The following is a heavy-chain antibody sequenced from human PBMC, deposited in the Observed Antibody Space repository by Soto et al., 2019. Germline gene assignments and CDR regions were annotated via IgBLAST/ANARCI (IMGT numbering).Heavy chain of an antibody. J-gene: IGHJ4*02. CDR2: IIPILGTT. CDR1: GGTFNIYG. V-gene: IGHV1-69*01. Sequence: QVQLVQSGAEVKKPGSSVKVSCKSSGGTFNIYGVNWVRQAPGQGLEWMGAIIPILGTTNYAETFQGRVTITADESTSTAYMELNSLRPEDTAMYYCAREGTTVATVDYWGQGTLVAVSS. CDR3: AREGTTVATVDY. D-gene: IGHD4-17*01.